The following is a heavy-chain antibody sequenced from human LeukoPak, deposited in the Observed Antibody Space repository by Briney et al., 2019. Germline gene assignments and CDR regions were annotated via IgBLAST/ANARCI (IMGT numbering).Heavy chain of an antibody. V-gene: IGHV3-21*01. CDR3: ARGNSWSGSPLDY. CDR2: ISSSSSYI. Sequence: GGSLRLSCAASGFTFSSYSMNWVRQAPGKGLEWVSSISSSSSYIYYADSVKGRFTIPRDNAKNSLYLQMNSLRAEDTAVYYCARGNSWSGSPLDYWGQGTLVTVSS. J-gene: IGHJ4*02. CDR1: GFTFSSYS. D-gene: IGHD3-3*01.